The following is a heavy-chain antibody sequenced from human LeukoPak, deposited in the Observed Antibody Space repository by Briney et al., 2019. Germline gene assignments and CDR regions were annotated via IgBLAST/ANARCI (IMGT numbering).Heavy chain of an antibody. J-gene: IGHJ6*03. CDR3: ARDLTYYYGSGSYYKSPYYYYYMDV. V-gene: IGHV1-2*02. CDR2: INPNSGGT. CDR1: GYTFTGYY. Sequence: GASVRVSCKASGYTFTGYYMHWVRQAPGQGLEWMGWINPNSGGTNYAQKFQGRVTMTRDTSISTAYMELSRLRSDDTAVYYCARDLTYYYGSGSYYKSPYYYYYMDVWGKGTTVTVSS. D-gene: IGHD3-10*01.